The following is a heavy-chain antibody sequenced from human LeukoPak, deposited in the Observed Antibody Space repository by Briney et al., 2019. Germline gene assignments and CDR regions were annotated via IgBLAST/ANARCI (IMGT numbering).Heavy chain of an antibody. V-gene: IGHV3-21*01. D-gene: IGHD5-18*01. Sequence: GGSLRLSCAASGFTFSRYSMNWVRQAPGKGLEWVSSISGSSSYIYYADSVKGRFTISRDNAKTSLYLQMNSLRAEDTAVYYCARDLSGVTGYTYGRGIDYWGQGTLVTVSS. J-gene: IGHJ4*02. CDR3: ARDLSGVTGYTYGRGIDY. CDR2: ISGSSSYI. CDR1: GFTFSRYS.